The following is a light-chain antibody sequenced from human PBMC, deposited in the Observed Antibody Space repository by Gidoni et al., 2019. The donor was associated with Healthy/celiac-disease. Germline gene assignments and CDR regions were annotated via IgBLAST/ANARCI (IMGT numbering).Light chain of an antibody. CDR3: QTWGTGIRV. V-gene: IGLV4-69*01. CDR2: LNSDGSH. J-gene: IGLJ3*02. CDR1: SGHSSYA. Sequence: QLVLTQSPSASASLRASVKLTCTMRSGHSSYAIACHQQQPEKGPRYLMKLNSDGSHSKGDGIPDRFSGSSSGAERYLTISSLQSEDEADYYCQTWGTGIRVFGGGTKLTVL.